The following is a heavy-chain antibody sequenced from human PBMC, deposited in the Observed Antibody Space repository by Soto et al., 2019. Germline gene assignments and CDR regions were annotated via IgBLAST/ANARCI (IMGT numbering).Heavy chain of an antibody. CDR3: ARGGNRYSNVASGVGGFDY. J-gene: IGHJ4*02. Sequence: SETLSLTCTVSGASISSSYWSWIRQSPERGLEWIAYGYHTGATNYNPSLKSRVTISLDTSKGQFSLDLTSLTTADTAVYFCARGGNRYSNVASGVGGFDYWGQGSLVTVSS. CDR1: GASISSSY. V-gene: IGHV4-59*01. D-gene: IGHD5-12*01. CDR2: GYHTGAT.